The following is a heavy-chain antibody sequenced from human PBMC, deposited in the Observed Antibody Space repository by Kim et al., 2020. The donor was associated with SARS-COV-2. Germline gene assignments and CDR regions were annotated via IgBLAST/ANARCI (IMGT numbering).Heavy chain of an antibody. D-gene: IGHD3-22*01. Sequence: GGSLRLSCAASGFTFSNAWMSWVRQAPGKGLEWVGRIKSKTDGGTTDYVAPVKGRFTISRDDSKNTLYLQMNSLKTEDTAVYYCTTDRSYYDSSGYYYVLEYFQHWGQGTLVTVSS. J-gene: IGHJ1*01. CDR3: TTDRSYYDSSGYYYVLEYFQH. V-gene: IGHV3-15*01. CDR1: GFTFSNAW. CDR2: IKSKTDGGTT.